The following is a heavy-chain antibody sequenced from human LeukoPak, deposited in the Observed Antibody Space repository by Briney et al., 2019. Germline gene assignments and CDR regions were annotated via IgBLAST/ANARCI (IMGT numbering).Heavy chain of an antibody. CDR2: IYSGGET. J-gene: IGHJ4*02. Sequence: GGSLRLSCAASGLTVSTNFMSWVRQAPGKGLEWVSFIYSGGETFYADSVKGRFTISRDNSKNTLYLQMNSLGVEDTAMYYCASDSLSYGSGFYYPRYFDSWGQGILVTVSS. CDR3: ASDSLSYGSGFYYPRYFDS. CDR1: GLTVSTNF. V-gene: IGHV3-53*01. D-gene: IGHD3-10*01.